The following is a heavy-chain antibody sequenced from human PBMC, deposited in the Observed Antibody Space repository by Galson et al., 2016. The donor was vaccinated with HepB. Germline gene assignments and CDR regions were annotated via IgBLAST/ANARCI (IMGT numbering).Heavy chain of an antibody. CDR2: ISSGNSYI. J-gene: IGHJ4*02. D-gene: IGHD1-7*01. CDR1: GFTFNTYT. Sequence: SLRLSCAGTGFTFNTYTINWVRQAPGQGLEWVASISSGNSYINYADSIRGRFSISRDNTENSVYLQMYSPRADDTAVYYCARRNSLDDWGQGALVTFSS. V-gene: IGHV3-21*01. CDR3: ARRNSLDD.